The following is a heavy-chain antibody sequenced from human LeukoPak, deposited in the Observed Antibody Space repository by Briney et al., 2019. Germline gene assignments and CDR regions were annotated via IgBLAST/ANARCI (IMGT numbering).Heavy chain of an antibody. CDR3: TRSTRMTNPDY. CDR2: IFPDDSDT. Sequence: GESLKISCKGSGYSFISFWIGWVRQMPGKGPEWLGMIFPDDSDTRYSPSFQGQVTISVDKPLSTAYLHWSSLKASDTAMYYCTRSTRMTNPDYWGQGTQVTVSS. J-gene: IGHJ4*02. D-gene: IGHD4-11*01. V-gene: IGHV5-51*04. CDR1: GYSFISFW.